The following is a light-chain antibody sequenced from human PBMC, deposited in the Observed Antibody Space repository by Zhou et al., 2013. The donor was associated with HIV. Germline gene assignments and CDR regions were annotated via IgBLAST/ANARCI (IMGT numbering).Light chain of an antibody. CDR2: GAS. CDR3: QQYNNWPPLLT. CDR1: QSVISRY. V-gene: IGKV3-15*01. J-gene: IGKJ4*01. Sequence: EIVLTQSPGTLSLSPGQRATLSCRASQSVISRYLAWYQQKPGQAPRLLIYGASTRATGIPARFSGSGSGTEFTLTISSMQSEDFAVYYCQQYNNWPPLLTFGGGTKVEIK.